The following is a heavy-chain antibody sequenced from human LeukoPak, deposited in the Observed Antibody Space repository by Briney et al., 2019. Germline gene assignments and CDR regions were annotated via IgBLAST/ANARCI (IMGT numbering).Heavy chain of an antibody. Sequence: NPSETLSLTCTVSGGSISSSSYYWGWIRQPPGKGLEWIGYIYYSGSTYYNPSLKSRVTISVDTSKNQFSLKLSSVTAADTAVYYCARAFLCTGVYDFWSGYCNWFDPWGQGTLVTVSS. V-gene: IGHV4-31*03. CDR1: GGSISSSSYY. CDR2: IYYSGST. J-gene: IGHJ5*02. D-gene: IGHD3-3*01. CDR3: ARAFLCTGVYDFWSGYCNWFDP.